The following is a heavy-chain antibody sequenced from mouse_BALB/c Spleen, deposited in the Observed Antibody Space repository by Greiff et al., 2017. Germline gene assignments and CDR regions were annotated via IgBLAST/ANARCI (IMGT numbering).Heavy chain of an antibody. Sequence: QVQLKQSGPELVKPGASVKMSCKASGYTFTSYYIHWVKQRPGQGLEWIGWIYPGDGSTKYNEKFKGKTTLTADKSSSTAYMLLSSLTSEDSAIYFCARPWITTGYAMDYWGQGTSVTVSS. CDR2: IYPGDGST. CDR1: GYTFTSYY. V-gene: IGHV1S56*01. J-gene: IGHJ4*01. CDR3: ARPWITTGYAMDY. D-gene: IGHD1-1*01.